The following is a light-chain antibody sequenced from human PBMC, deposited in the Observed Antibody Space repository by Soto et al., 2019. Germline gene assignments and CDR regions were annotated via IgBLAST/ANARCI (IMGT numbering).Light chain of an antibody. J-gene: IGKJ4*01. CDR1: QSVSSSY. Sequence: EIVLTQSPGTLSLSPGERATLSCRASQSVSSSYLAWYQQKPGQAPRLLIYGASSRATGIPDRFSGSGSGTDFTLTISRQAPEDFAVYYCQQYGSSPLTFGGGTKAEIK. V-gene: IGKV3-20*01. CDR3: QQYGSSPLT. CDR2: GAS.